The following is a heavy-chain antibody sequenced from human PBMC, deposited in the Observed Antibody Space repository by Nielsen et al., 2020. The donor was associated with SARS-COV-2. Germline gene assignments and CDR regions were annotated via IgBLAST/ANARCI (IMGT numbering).Heavy chain of an antibody. D-gene: IGHD6-13*01. CDR2: INTNTGNP. Sequence: ASVKVPCKASGYTFTSYGISWVRQAPGQGLEWMGWINTNTGNPTYAQGFTGRFVFSLDTSVSTAYLQISSLKAEDTAVYYCARDLGAGYSSSWDGGAFDYWGQGTLVTVSS. J-gene: IGHJ4*02. CDR3: ARDLGAGYSSSWDGGAFDY. V-gene: IGHV7-4-1*02. CDR1: GYTFTSYG.